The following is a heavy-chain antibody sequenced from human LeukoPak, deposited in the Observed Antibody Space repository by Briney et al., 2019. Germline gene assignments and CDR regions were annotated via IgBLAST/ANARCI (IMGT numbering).Heavy chain of an antibody. CDR3: ARAGSGRNFDY. J-gene: IGHJ4*02. CDR2: INPNSGGT. CDR1: GYTFTGYY. D-gene: IGHD1-26*01. Sequence: ASVKVSCKASGYTFTGYYIHWVGQAPGQGLEWMGRINPNSGGTNYAQRFQGRVTVTRDTSISTAYMELSRLRSDDTAVYYCARAGSGRNFDYWGQGTLVTVSS. V-gene: IGHV1-2*06.